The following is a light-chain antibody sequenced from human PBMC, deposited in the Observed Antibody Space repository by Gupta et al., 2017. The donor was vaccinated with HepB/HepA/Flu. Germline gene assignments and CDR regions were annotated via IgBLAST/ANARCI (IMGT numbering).Light chain of an antibody. CDR2: SYN. CDR1: SSNIGSNP. V-gene: IGLV1-44*01. CDR3: AAWDDSLIGFV. J-gene: IGLJ1*01. Sequence: QSVLIQPPSASGTPGQRVPISCFGSSSNIGSNPVSWYQQLPGTAPKLLIYSYNQRPSGVPDRFSDSKSGTSASLAIIGLQSEDEADYYCAAWDDSLIGFVFGTGTKVTVL.